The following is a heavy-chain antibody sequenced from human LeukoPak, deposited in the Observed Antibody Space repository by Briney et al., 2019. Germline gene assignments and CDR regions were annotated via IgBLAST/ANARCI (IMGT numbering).Heavy chain of an antibody. D-gene: IGHD6-19*01. CDR2: ISSSGNII. Sequence: PGGSLRLSCAASGFTFSSYGMTWVRQAPGKGLEWVSSISSSGNIIYYADSVRGRFTISRDNAKNSLYLQMNSLRAEDTAVYYCARGDNSGPDYYYYMDVWGKGTTVTISS. V-gene: IGHV3-21*01. J-gene: IGHJ6*03. CDR1: GFTFSSYG. CDR3: ARGDNSGPDYYYYMDV.